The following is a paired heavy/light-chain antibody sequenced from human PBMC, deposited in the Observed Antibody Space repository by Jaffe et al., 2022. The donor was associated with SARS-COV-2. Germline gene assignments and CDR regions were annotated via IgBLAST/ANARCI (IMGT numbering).Heavy chain of an antibody. V-gene: IGHV4-39*01. CDR2: MFYNGSP. CDR3: ARHGRKDHYSTFDY. J-gene: IGHJ4*02. CDR1: GGSISSGDYY. Sequence: QLHLQESGPRLVKPSETLSLTCTVSGGSISSGDYYWGWIRQPPGKALGWLGSMFYNGSPYYNPSLKSRITISVDTSRNQFSLRLSSVTAGDTAVYYCARHGRKDHYSTFDYWGQGTLVTVSS. D-gene: IGHD4-4*01.
Light chain of an antibody. V-gene: IGKV1-39*01. CDR3: QQSYSTPET. Sequence: DIQMTQSPSSLSASVGDRITITCRASQSISTYLNWYQQRPGNAPKLLVYDASSLQSGVPSRFSGSGSGTDFTLTISSLQPEDFATYYCQQSYSTPETFGQGAKVEIK. CDR2: DAS. J-gene: IGKJ1*01. CDR1: QSISTY.